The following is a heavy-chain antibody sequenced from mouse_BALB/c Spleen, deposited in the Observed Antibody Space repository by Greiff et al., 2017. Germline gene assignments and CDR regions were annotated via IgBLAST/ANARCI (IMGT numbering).Heavy chain of an antibody. CDR2: INSNGGST. Sequence: EVKLVESGGGLVQPGGSLKLSCAASGFTFSSYGMSWVRQTPDKRLELVATINSNGGSTYYPDSVKGRFTISRDNAKNTLYLQMSSLKSEDTAMYYCAREGGNYAMDYWGQGTSVTVSS. V-gene: IGHV5-6-3*01. CDR1: GFTFSSYG. CDR3: AREGGNYAMDY. J-gene: IGHJ4*01.